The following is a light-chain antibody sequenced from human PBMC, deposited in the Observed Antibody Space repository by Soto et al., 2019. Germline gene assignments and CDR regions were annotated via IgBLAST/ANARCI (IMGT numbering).Light chain of an antibody. CDR1: SSNIGSNY. J-gene: IGLJ1*01. Sequence: QSALTQPPSASGTPGQRVTISCSGSSSNIGSNYVSWYQQLPGTAPKLLMYRDNHRPSGVPDRFSGSKSGTSASLAISGLRSEDEADYYCAAWDNSLSGLYVFGTGTKLTVL. V-gene: IGLV1-47*01. CDR3: AAWDNSLSGLYV. CDR2: RDN.